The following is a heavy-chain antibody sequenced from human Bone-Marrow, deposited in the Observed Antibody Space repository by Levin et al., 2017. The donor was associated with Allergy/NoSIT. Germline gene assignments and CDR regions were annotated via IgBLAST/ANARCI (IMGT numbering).Heavy chain of an antibody. J-gene: IGHJ4*02. CDR3: AKERGSGYGGDYFDY. CDR2: IPYDGSNK. D-gene: IGHD5-12*01. CDR1: GFTFSSYG. V-gene: IGHV3-30*18. Sequence: GESLKISCAASGFTFSSYGMHWVRPAPGKGLEWVAVIPYDGSNKDYADSVKGRFTISRDNSKNTLYLQMNSLRAEDTGVYYCAKERGSGYGGDYFDYWGQGTLVTVSS.